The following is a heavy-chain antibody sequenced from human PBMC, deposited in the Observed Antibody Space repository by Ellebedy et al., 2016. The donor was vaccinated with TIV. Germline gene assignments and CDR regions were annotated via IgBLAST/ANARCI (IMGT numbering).Heavy chain of an antibody. D-gene: IGHD6-6*01. CDR1: GFTFSSYW. CDR2: IKQDGSEK. J-gene: IGHJ4*02. Sequence: GESLKISXAASGFTFSSYWMSWVRQAPGKGLEWVANIKQDGSEKYYVDSVKGRFTISRDNAKNSLYLQMNSLRAEDTAVYYCARDRPQFDYWGQGTLVTVSS. V-gene: IGHV3-7*01. CDR3: ARDRPQFDY.